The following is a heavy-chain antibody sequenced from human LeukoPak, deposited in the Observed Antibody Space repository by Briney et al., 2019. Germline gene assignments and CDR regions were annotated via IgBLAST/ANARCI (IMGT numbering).Heavy chain of an antibody. J-gene: IGHJ4*02. D-gene: IGHD6-25*01. CDR2: IYYSGST. V-gene: IGHV4-59*01. CDR1: GGSISSYY. Sequence: SETLSLTCTVSGGSISSYYWSWIRQPPGKGLEWIGYIYYSGSTNYNPSLKSRVTISINTSKNQFPLKLSSVTAADTAVYYCVRGGVHFDYWGQGTLVTVSS. CDR3: VRGGVHFDY.